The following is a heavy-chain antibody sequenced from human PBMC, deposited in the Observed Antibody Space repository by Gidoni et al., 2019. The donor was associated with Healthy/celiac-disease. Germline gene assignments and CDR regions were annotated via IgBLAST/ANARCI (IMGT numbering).Heavy chain of an antibody. Sequence: QVQLQQWGAGLLKPSETLSLTCAVYGGSFSGYYWSGIRQPPGKGLEGIGEINHSGSTNYNPSLKSRVTISVDTSKNQFSLKLSSVTAADTAVYYCARGRFPLDGTELDYWGQGTLVTVSS. CDR1: GGSFSGYY. CDR3: ARGRFPLDGTELDY. J-gene: IGHJ4*02. V-gene: IGHV4-34*01. D-gene: IGHD3-10*01. CDR2: INHSGST.